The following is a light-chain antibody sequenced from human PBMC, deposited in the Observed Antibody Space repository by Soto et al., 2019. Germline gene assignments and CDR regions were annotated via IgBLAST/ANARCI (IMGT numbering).Light chain of an antibody. CDR3: CSHAGTYTLV. CDR2: EGT. CDR1: STDVGNSKF. Sequence: QSALTQPASVSGSPGQSLTISCTGSSTDVGNSKFVSWYQLHPGQAPKLMIYEGTKRPSGTSNRFSGSYSGNTASLTISGLQTEYEADSYCCSHAGTYTLVFGGGTKLTVL. V-gene: IGLV2-23*01. J-gene: IGLJ3*02.